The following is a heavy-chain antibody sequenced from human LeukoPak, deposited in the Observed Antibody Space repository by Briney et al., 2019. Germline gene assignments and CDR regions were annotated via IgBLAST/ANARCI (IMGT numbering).Heavy chain of an antibody. V-gene: IGHV3-48*01. CDR1: GFTFSSYR. D-gene: IGHD1-26*01. Sequence: PGGSLTLSCAASGFTFSSYRMNWVRQAPGKGLEWVSYISSISSTIYYADSVQGPFTISRDNAKNSLYLQMNSLRAEDTAVYYCARASLYSGSQNFDYWGQGTLVTVSS. CDR2: ISSISSTI. CDR3: ARASLYSGSQNFDY. J-gene: IGHJ4*02.